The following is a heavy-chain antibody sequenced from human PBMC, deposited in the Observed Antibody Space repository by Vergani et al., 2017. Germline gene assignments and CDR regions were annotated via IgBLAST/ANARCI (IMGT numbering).Heavy chain of an antibody. D-gene: IGHD5-12*01. V-gene: IGHV3-30-3*01. CDR2: ISYDGSNK. CDR3: ARGYSGYSRDHGIDDY. J-gene: IGHJ4*02. Sequence: QVQLVESGGGVVQPGRSLRLSCAASGFTFSSYAMHWVRQAPDKGLEWVAVISYDGSNKYYADSVKGRFTISRDNSKNTLYLQMNSLRAEDTAVYYCARGYSGYSRDHGIDDYWGQGTLVTVSS. CDR1: GFTFSSYA.